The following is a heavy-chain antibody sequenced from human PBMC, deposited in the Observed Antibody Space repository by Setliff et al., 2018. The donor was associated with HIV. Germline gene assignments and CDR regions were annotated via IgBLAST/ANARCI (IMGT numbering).Heavy chain of an antibody. Sequence: ASVKVSCKASGYTFTSYYIHWLRQVPGQGLEWMGVMNPNGRSTDFAQKFQGRLSLTTDTSTNTVYLELNSLRSDDTAVYYCARVYCSISTCDDEYVFDYWGQGTLVTVSS. V-gene: IGHV1-46*01. J-gene: IGHJ4*02. D-gene: IGHD3-16*01. CDR2: MNPNGRST. CDR3: ARVYCSISTCDDEYVFDY. CDR1: GYTFTSYY.